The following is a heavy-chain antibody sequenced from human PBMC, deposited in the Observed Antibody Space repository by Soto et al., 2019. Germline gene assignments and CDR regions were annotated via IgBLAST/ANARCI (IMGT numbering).Heavy chain of an antibody. V-gene: IGHV4-31*03. CDR1: GGSISSGGYY. J-gene: IGHJ4*02. CDR3: ARGLEDCSGGSCRPYYFDY. Sequence: QVQLQESGPGLVKPSQTLSLTCTVSGGSISSGGYYWSWIRQHPGKGLERTGYIYYSGSTYYNPSLKSRVTISVDTSKNQFSLKLSSVTAADTAVYYCARGLEDCSGGSCRPYYFDYWGQGTLVTVSS. D-gene: IGHD2-15*01. CDR2: IYYSGST.